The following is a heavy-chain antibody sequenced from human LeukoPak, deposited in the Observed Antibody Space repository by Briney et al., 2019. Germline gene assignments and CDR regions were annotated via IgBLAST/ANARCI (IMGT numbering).Heavy chain of an antibody. J-gene: IGHJ4*02. Sequence: YTFTXXGISWVRQAPGQGLEWMGWISAYNGNTKYEQKLQGRVTMTTDTSTSTAYMEMRSLRSDDTAVYYCARLPEGGWLQVLYYFDYWGQGTLVTVSS. CDR2: ISAYNGNT. V-gene: IGHV1-18*01. D-gene: IGHD1-14*01. CDR3: ARLPEGGWLQVLYYFDY. CDR1: YTFTXXG.